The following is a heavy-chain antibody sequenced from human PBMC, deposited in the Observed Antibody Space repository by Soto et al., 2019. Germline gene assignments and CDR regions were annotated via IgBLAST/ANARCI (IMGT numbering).Heavy chain of an antibody. CDR3: AREGAAAARMFDN. D-gene: IGHD6-13*01. V-gene: IGHV1-46*02. CDR1: GYTFNMYY. CDR2: INPNGDTT. Sequence: QVQLVQSGAEVRNPGASVKLSCKASGYTFNMYYMHWVRQAPGQWLEWMGVINPNGDTTTYAQRFQGRLTMTRDTSTSTVYMDLTSLRSEDTAVYYFAREGAAAARMFDNWGQGTLVTVSS. J-gene: IGHJ4*02.